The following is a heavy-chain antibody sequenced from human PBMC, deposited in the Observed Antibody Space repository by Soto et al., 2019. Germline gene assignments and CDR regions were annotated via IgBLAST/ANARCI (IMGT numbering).Heavy chain of an antibody. J-gene: IGHJ6*02. Sequence: QLQLQESGPGLVKPSETLSLTCTGSGGSISSSSYYWGWIRQPPGKALEWIGSIYYSGSTYYNTFLKSRVTISVDTSKNQFSLKVSSVTAADTAVYYCARNWITWFCEPDYGMDVWGQEPTVTVSS. CDR2: IYYSGST. CDR3: ARNWITWFCEPDYGMDV. D-gene: IGHD1-20*01. CDR1: GGSISSSSYY. V-gene: IGHV4-39*01.